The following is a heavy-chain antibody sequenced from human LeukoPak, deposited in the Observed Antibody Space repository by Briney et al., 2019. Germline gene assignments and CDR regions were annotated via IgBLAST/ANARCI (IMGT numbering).Heavy chain of an antibody. CDR2: INPGDSDT. J-gene: IGHJ3*02. V-gene: IGHV5-51*01. CDR3: ARRLTTSAFDI. CDR1: GYIFTSYW. Sequence: PGESLKISCKGSGYIFTSYWIGWVRQVPGKGLEWMGIINPGDSDTRYSPSFQGQVTISADKSISTAYLQWSSLKASDTAMYYCARRLTTSAFDIWGQGTMVTVSS. D-gene: IGHD4-17*01.